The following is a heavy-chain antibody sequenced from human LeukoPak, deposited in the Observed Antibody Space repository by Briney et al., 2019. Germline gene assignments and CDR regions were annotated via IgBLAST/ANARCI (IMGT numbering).Heavy chain of an antibody. J-gene: IGHJ4*02. Sequence: SVKVSCKASGGTSSSHAISWVRRAPGQGLEWMGRIIPNLGTTNRAQNFQDRVTLTADKSTNTVYMELTSLTSDDTAVYYCATTNDGGGYQWGDFFDFWGQGTLVTVSS. CDR3: ATTNDGGGYQWGDFFDF. CDR1: GGTSSSHA. V-gene: IGHV1-69*04. CDR2: IIPNLGTT. D-gene: IGHD3-22*01.